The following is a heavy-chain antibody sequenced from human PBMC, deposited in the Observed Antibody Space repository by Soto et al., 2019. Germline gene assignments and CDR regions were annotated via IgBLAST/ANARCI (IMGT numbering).Heavy chain of an antibody. J-gene: IGHJ5*02. V-gene: IGHV3-23*01. D-gene: IGHD1-26*01. CDR3: AKNQGVELVPLATVDWFDP. Sequence: GGSLRLACAASGFFLENIGMSWVRQVPGRGLEWISSISGNGLNKYYAAPVKDRFTIARDNSQRTGYLELNNLSAEDTAVYHCAKNQGVELVPLATVDWFDPWGQESVVTVS. CDR2: ISGNGLNK. CDR1: GFFLENIG.